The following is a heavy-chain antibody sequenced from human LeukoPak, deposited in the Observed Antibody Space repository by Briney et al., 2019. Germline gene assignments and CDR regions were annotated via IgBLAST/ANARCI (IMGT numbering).Heavy chain of an antibody. CDR2: IDPSGGST. D-gene: IGHD1-26*01. CDR3: ARAYSGSYLFDY. CDR1: GYTFTSYY. J-gene: IGHJ4*02. Sequence: EASVKVSCKASGYTFTSYYIHWVRQAPGQGLEWMGIIDPSGGSTHYAQKFQGRVTMTSDTSTSRVYMELSSLRSEDTAVYYCARAYSGSYLFDYWGQGTLVTVSS. V-gene: IGHV1-46*01.